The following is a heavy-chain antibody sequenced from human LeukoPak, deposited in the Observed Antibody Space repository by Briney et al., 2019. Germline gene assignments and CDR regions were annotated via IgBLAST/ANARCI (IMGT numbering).Heavy chain of an antibody. CDR3: GRDITTVSGGYYYGMDV. Sequence: ASVKVSCKASGYTFTSYGISWVRQAPGQGLEWMGWISAYNGNTNYAQKLQGRVTMTTDTSTSTAYMELRSLRSDDTAVYYCGRDITTVSGGYYYGMDVWGQGTTVTVSS. D-gene: IGHD4-17*01. J-gene: IGHJ6*02. CDR1: GYTFTSYG. CDR2: ISAYNGNT. V-gene: IGHV1-18*01.